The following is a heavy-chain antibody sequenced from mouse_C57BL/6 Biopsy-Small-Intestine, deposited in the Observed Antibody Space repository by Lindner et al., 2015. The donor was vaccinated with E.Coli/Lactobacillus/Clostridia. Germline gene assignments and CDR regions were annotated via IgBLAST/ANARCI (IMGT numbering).Heavy chain of an antibody. J-gene: IGHJ2*01. CDR2: ISGSSSTI. D-gene: IGHD1-1*01. CDR3: ARNYYGSGYDY. V-gene: IGHV5-17*01. CDR1: GFIFGDHG. Sequence: VQLQESGGGLVKPRGSLKLSCTASGFIFGDHGMHWVRQAPEKGLEWVAYISGSSSTIFYADVLKGRFTISRDNAKNTLFLQMTSLRSEDTAIYYCARNYYGSGYDYWGQSTTLTVSS.